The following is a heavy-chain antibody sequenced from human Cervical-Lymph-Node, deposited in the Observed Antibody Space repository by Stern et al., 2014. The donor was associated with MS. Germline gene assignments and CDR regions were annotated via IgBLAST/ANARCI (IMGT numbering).Heavy chain of an antibody. CDR3: ARGIQFQYGVDA. CDR1: GFTFSSYW. D-gene: IGHD5-18*01. Sequence: VQLQESGGGLIQPGGSLRLSCAASGFTFSSYWMHWVRQSPGKGLVWVSRIKGDESSTSYADAAQGRFTISRDNAKNTVYLQMNSLGAEDTAVYYCARGIQFQYGVDAWGQGTTVTVSS. V-gene: IGHV3-74*02. J-gene: IGHJ6*02. CDR2: IKGDESST.